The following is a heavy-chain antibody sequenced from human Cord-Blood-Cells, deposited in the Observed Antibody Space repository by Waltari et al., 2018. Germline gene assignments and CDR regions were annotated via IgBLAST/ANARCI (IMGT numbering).Heavy chain of an antibody. CDR2: INTHPGNP. J-gene: IGHJ3*02. CDR1: GYTFTSYA. CDR3: ASSSRGIVVVPAASGDAFDI. Sequence: QVQLVQSGSELKKPGASVKVSCKASGYTFTSYAMNWVRQAPGQGLEWMGWINTHPGNPTYAQGFTGGFVFSLDTSVSTAYLQISSLKAEDTAVYYCASSSRGIVVVPAASGDAFDIWGQGTMVTVSS. D-gene: IGHD2-2*01. V-gene: IGHV7-4-1*02.